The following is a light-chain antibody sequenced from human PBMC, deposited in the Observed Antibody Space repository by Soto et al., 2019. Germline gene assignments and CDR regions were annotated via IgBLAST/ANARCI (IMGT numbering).Light chain of an antibody. Sequence: EIVLTQSPGTLSLSPGERATLSCRASQSVGKNYLAWYQQKPGQAPRFLIYDASSMASGIPDRFSGSGSGTDFTLTISRLEPDDFAVYYCHQYADSPRTFGQGTKVEIK. CDR1: QSVGKNY. CDR2: DAS. CDR3: HQYADSPRT. J-gene: IGKJ1*01. V-gene: IGKV3-20*01.